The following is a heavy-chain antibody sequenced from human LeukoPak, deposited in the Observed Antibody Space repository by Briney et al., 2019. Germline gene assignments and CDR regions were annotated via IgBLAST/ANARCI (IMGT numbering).Heavy chain of an antibody. Sequence: PGRSLRLSCAASGFTFGSYGMHWVRQAPGKGLEWVAVIWYDGSNKYYADSVKGRFTISRDNSKNTLYLQMNSLRAEDTAVYYCARENGWFGELPSWGQGTLVTVSS. CDR1: GFTFGSYG. V-gene: IGHV3-33*01. CDR2: IWYDGSNK. J-gene: IGHJ4*02. CDR3: ARENGWFGELPS. D-gene: IGHD3-10*01.